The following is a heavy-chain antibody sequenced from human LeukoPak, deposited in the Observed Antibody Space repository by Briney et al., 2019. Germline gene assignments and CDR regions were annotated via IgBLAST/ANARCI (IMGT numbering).Heavy chain of an antibody. D-gene: IGHD1-26*01. CDR2: IYTSGST. J-gene: IGHJ4*02. V-gene: IGHV4-4*07. CDR1: GGSISSYY. Sequence: SETLSLTCTVSGGSISSYYWSWIRQPAGKGLEWIGRIYTSGSTNCNPSLKSRVTMSVDTPKNQFSLKLSSVTAADTAVYYCARASGSYSRAYFDYWGQGTLVTVSS. CDR3: ARASGSYSRAYFDY.